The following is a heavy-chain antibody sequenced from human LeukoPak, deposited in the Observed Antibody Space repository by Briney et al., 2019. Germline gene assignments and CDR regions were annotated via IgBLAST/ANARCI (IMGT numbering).Heavy chain of an antibody. CDR2: ISSSSSYI. CDR3: ARALPNYDRSAFDI. CDR1: GFTFSSYS. Sequence: GGSLRLSCAASGFTFSSYSMNGVRQAPGKGLEGVSSISSSSSYIYYADSVKGRFTISRDNAKNSLYLQMNSLRAEDTAVYYCARALPNYDRSAFDIWGQGTMVTVSS. D-gene: IGHD3-22*01. V-gene: IGHV3-21*01. J-gene: IGHJ3*02.